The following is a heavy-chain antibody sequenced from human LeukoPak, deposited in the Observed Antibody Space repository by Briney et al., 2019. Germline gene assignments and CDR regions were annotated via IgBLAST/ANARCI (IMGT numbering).Heavy chain of an antibody. J-gene: IGHJ4*02. Sequence: GGSLRLSCAASGFTFSSYSMNWVRQAPGKGLEWVSSISSSSSYIYYADSVKGRFTISRDNAKNSLYLQMNSLRAEDTAVYYCARYSLEWSSLPDYWGQGTLVTVCS. CDR3: ARYSLEWSSLPDY. CDR1: GFTFSSYS. CDR2: ISSSSSYI. D-gene: IGHD3-3*01. V-gene: IGHV3-21*01.